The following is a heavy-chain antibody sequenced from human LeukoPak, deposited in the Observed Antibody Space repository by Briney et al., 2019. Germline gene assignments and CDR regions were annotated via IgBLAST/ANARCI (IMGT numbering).Heavy chain of an antibody. CDR1: GFTFSSYS. J-gene: IGHJ4*02. D-gene: IGHD1-26*01. Sequence: GGSLRLSCAASGFTFSSYSMNWVRQAPGKGLVWVSRINSDGSSTSYADSVKGRFTISRDNAKNTLYLQMNSLGAEDTAVYYCARDSAYSGSYSNPQRLDYWGQGTLVTVSS. V-gene: IGHV3-74*01. CDR2: INSDGSST. CDR3: ARDSAYSGSYSNPQRLDY.